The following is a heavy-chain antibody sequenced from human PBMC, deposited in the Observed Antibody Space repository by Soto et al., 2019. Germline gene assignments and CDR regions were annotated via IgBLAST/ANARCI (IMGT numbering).Heavy chain of an antibody. D-gene: IGHD2-21*02. J-gene: IGHJ6*02. V-gene: IGHV4-59*01. CDR2: MYNTGST. CDR3: ARDLWGYCGTDCYPLDV. CDR1: GGSISRYY. Sequence: QVQLQESGPGLVKPSETLSLTCTVSGGSISRYYWSWLRQPPGKGLEWIGYMYNTGSTVYNPSFKSRVTISVDTAKSQFSLKLNSVTAADTAVYYCARDLWGYCGTDCYPLDVWGQGTTVTVSS.